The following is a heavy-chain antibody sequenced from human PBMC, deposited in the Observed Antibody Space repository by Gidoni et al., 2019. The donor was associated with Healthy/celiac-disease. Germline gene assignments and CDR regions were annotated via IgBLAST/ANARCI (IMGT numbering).Heavy chain of an antibody. J-gene: IGHJ3*02. CDR1: GYTFTSYD. Sequence: QVQLVQSGAEGTKPGAYVKVSCKAYGYTFTSYDINWVRQATGQGLEWKGWMNPNSGNTSYAQKFQGRVTMTRNTSISTAYMELSSLRSEDTAVYYCARGNSGYAFDIWGQGTMVTVSS. V-gene: IGHV1-8*01. D-gene: IGHD5-12*01. CDR2: MNPNSGNT. CDR3: ARGNSGYAFDI.